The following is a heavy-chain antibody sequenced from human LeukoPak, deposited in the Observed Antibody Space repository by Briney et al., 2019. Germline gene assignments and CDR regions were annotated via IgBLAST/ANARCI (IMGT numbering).Heavy chain of an antibody. CDR2: IWYDGSNK. V-gene: IGHV3-33*06. CDR3: AKATGGGYYYYMDV. J-gene: IGHJ6*03. Sequence: GGSLRLSCAASGFTFSSYGMHWVRQAPAKGLEWVAVIWYDGSNKYYADSVKGRFTISRDNSKNTLYLQMNSLRAEDTAVYYCAKATGGGYYYYMDVWGKGTTVTVSS. CDR1: GFTFSSYG. D-gene: IGHD7-27*01.